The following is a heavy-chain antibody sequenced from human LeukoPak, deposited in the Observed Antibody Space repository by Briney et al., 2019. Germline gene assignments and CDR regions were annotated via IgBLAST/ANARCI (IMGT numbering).Heavy chain of an antibody. V-gene: IGHV4-34*01. CDR3: ATLLNGDYDY. Sequence: PSETLSLTCAVYGGSFSGYYWSWIRQPPGKGLEWIGEINHSGSTNYNPSLKSRVTISVDTSKNQFSLKLSSVTAADTAVYYCATLLNGDYDYWGQGTLVTVSS. D-gene: IGHD4-17*01. CDR2: INHSGST. J-gene: IGHJ4*02. CDR1: GGSFSGYY.